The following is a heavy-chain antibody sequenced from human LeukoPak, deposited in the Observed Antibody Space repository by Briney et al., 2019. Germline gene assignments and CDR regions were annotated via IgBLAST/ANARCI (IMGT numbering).Heavy chain of an antibody. Sequence: GGSLRLSCAASGFTFSSYGMSWVRQAPGKGLEWVSLIWGSGGSTHYADSVKGRFTISRDNSKNTLYLQMNSLRAEDTAVYYCAKSPRNDWGIDYYYMDVWGKGTTVTVSS. CDR2: IWGSGGST. D-gene: IGHD1-1*01. V-gene: IGHV3-23*01. J-gene: IGHJ6*03. CDR3: AKSPRNDWGIDYYYMDV. CDR1: GFTFSSYG.